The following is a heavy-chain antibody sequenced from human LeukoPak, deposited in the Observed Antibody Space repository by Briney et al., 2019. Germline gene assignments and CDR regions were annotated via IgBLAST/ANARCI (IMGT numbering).Heavy chain of an antibody. CDR1: GFTFSSYA. D-gene: IGHD3-10*01. CDR2: ISGSGGST. Sequence: GGSLRLSCAASGFTFSSYAMSWVRQAPGKGLEWVSAISGSGGSTYYADSVKGRFTISRDNSKNTLYLQMNSLRAEDTAVYYCAKDREVSFSSGSYPYFDYWGQGTLVTVSS. V-gene: IGHV3-23*01. J-gene: IGHJ4*02. CDR3: AKDREVSFSSGSYPYFDY.